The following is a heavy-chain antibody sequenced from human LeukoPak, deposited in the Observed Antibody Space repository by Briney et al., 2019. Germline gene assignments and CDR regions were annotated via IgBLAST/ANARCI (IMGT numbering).Heavy chain of an antibody. Sequence: SETLSLTCAVYGGSFSGYYWSWIRQPPGKGLEWIGEINHSGSTNYNPSLKSRVTISVDTSKNQFSLKLSSVTAADTAVYYCARDRTSGGWFDPWGQGTLVTVSS. J-gene: IGHJ5*02. CDR2: INHSGST. CDR3: ARDRTSGGWFDP. V-gene: IGHV4-34*09. CDR1: GGSFSGYY. D-gene: IGHD1-7*01.